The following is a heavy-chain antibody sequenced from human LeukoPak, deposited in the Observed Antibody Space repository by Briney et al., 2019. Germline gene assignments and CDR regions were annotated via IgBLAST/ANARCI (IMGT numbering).Heavy chain of an antibody. CDR3: ARSRGYSYGNFDY. D-gene: IGHD5-18*01. V-gene: IGHV4-4*09. CDR1: GGSISSYY. Sequence: SETLSLTCTVSGGSISSYYWSWIRQPPGKGLEWIGYIYTSGSTNYNLSLKSRVTISVDTSKNQFSLKLSSVTAADTAVYYCARSRGYSYGNFDYWGQGTLVTVSS. CDR2: IYTSGST. J-gene: IGHJ4*02.